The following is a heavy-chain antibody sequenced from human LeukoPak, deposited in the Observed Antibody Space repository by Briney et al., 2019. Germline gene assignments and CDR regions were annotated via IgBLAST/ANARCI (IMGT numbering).Heavy chain of an antibody. CDR3: ARGVEYSGVDI. CDR1: GGSISSSSYY. CDR2: IYYSGST. D-gene: IGHD1-26*01. Sequence: SETLSLTCTVSGGSISSSSYYWGWIRQPPGKGLEWIGSIYYSGSTYYNPSLKSRVTISVDTSKNQFSLKLSSVTAADTAVYYCARGVEYSGVDIWGQGTVVTVSS. J-gene: IGHJ3*02. V-gene: IGHV4-39*07.